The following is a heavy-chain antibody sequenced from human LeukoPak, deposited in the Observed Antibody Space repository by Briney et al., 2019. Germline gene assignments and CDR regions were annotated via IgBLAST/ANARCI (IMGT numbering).Heavy chain of an antibody. CDR2: IYYTGST. CDR1: GGSMSSYY. Sequence: SETLSLTCTVSGGSMSSYYWSWIRQPPGKGLEWIGCIYYTGSTNYNPSLKSRVTISVDKSKNQFSLNLSSVTAADTAVYYCARDRSYSGNYYAYWGQGTLVTVSS. CDR3: ARDRSYSGNYYAY. V-gene: IGHV4-59*01. J-gene: IGHJ4*02. D-gene: IGHD1-26*01.